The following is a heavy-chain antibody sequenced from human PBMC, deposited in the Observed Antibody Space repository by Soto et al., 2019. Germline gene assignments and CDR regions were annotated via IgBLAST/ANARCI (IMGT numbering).Heavy chain of an antibody. V-gene: IGHV3-21*03. CDR1: GFTFSSYA. J-gene: IGHJ5*01. CDR3: GRGGGYSFCYS. D-gene: IGHD5-18*01. Sequence: GGSLKLSCAASGFTFSSYAMVWVRQAPGKGLEWVSSISGSSSSIYYADSVKGRFTISRDNAKNSLDLQMNNRRAEDTAVDLCGRGGGYSFCYSGGKGTLVPVSS. CDR2: ISGSSSSI.